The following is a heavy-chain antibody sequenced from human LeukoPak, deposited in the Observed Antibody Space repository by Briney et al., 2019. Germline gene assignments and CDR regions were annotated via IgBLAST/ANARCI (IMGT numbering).Heavy chain of an antibody. CDR1: GGTFSSYD. Sequence: SVKVSCKASGGTFSSYDISWVRQAPGQGLEWMGGIIPIFGTANYAQKFQGRVTITTDESTSTAYMELSSLRSEDTAVYYCARCRGSCYSGGWFDPWGQGTLVTVSS. D-gene: IGHD2-15*01. V-gene: IGHV1-69*05. CDR2: IIPIFGTA. CDR3: ARCRGSCYSGGWFDP. J-gene: IGHJ5*02.